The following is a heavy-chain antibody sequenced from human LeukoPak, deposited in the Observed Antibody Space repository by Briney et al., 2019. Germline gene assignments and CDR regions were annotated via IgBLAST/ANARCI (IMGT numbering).Heavy chain of an antibody. V-gene: IGHV3-21*01. CDR2: ISSSSSYI. CDR1: GFTFSSYS. CDR3: ARDPQLDCSGGSCYSDFDY. D-gene: IGHD2-15*01. J-gene: IGHJ4*02. Sequence: PGGSLRLSCAASGFTFSSYSMNWVRQAPGKGLEWVSSISSSSSYIYYADSVKGRFTISRDNAKNSLYLQMNSLRAEDTAVYYCARDPQLDCSGGSCYSDFDYWGQGTLVTVSS.